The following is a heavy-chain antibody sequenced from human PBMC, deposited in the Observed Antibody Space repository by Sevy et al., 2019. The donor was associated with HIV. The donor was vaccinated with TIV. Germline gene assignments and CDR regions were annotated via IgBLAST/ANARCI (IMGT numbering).Heavy chain of an antibody. J-gene: IGHJ4*02. V-gene: IGHV3-23*01. CDR3: AREGCSRPHDY. CDR2: FSFGCGKI. D-gene: IGHD2-2*01. Sequence: GGSLRLSCAASGFTFSNYAMSWVRQAPGKGLEWVATFSFGCGKINDADSVKGRFTISRDNSKNTLYLQMNSLRAEDTAVYYCAREGCSRPHDYWGQGTLVTVSS. CDR1: GFTFSNYA.